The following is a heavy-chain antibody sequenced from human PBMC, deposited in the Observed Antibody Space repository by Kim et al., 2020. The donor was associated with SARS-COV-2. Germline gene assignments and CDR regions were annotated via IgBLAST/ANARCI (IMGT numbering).Heavy chain of an antibody. J-gene: IGHJ4*02. Sequence: YADSVKGRFTISRDNAKNSLYLQMNSLRAEDTAVYYCASSDSSGYYFHYWGQGTLVTVSS. D-gene: IGHD3-22*01. CDR3: ASSDSSGYYFHY. V-gene: IGHV3-21*01.